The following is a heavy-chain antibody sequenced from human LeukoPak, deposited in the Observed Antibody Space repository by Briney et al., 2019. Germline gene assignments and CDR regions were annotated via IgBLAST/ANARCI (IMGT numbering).Heavy chain of an antibody. CDR2: ISSSGNTI. Sequence: GGSLRLSCAASGFTFSSYEMNWVRQAPGKGLEWVSYISSSGNTIYYADSVKGRFTISRDNAKNSLYLQMNSLRAEDTAVYYCARARGCGGDCYSDFDYWGQGTLVTVSS. CDR1: GFTFSSYE. D-gene: IGHD2-21*02. V-gene: IGHV3-48*03. J-gene: IGHJ4*02. CDR3: ARARGCGGDCYSDFDY.